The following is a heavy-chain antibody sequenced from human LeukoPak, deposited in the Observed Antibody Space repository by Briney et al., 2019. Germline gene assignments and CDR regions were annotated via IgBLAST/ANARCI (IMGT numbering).Heavy chain of an antibody. CDR3: ARGGFHHGFDI. D-gene: IGHD3-22*01. CDR2: IDNDGTDT. Sequence: GGSLRLSCAASGFTFSSHWMYWVRPAPGKGLVYVSRIDNDGTDTTFADSVKGRFTISRDNAKNTLYLQMNSLRAEDTAMYYCARGGFHHGFDIWGQGTMVAVSS. CDR1: GFTFSSHW. V-gene: IGHV3-74*01. J-gene: IGHJ3*02.